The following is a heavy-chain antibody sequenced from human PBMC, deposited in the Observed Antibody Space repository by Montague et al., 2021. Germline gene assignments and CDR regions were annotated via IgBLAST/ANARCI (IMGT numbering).Heavy chain of an antibody. CDR3: ARDPGNKVGSTRYFSMDV. Sequence: CAISGDSDGVVEARCRWEEHTSEIHPPMQLGRCHRLKKNNDYAISVKSRITINPDTSKNQFSLQLDSVTPEDTAVYYCARDPGNKVGSTRYFSMDVWGQGTTVTVSS. CDR2: RCHRLKKNN. J-gene: IGHJ6*02. D-gene: IGHD1-26*01. V-gene: IGHV6-1*01. CDR1: GDSDGVVEAR.